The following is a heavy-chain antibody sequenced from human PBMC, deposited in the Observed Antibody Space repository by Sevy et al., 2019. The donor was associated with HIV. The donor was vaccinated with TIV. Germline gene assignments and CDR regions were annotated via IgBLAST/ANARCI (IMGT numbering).Heavy chain of an antibody. J-gene: IGHJ6*03. D-gene: IGHD4-17*01. CDR2: IYYSGST. Sequence: SETLSLTCTVSGGSISSYYWSWIRQPPGKGLEGIGYIYYSGSTNYNPSLKSRVTISVDTSKNQFSLKLSSVTAADTAVYYCARRYYGDYFGYYYYYMDVWGKGTTVTVSS. V-gene: IGHV4-59*01. CDR1: GGSISSYY. CDR3: ARRYYGDYFGYYYYYMDV.